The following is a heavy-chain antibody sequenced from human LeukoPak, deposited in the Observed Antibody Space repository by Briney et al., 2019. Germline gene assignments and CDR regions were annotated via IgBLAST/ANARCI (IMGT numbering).Heavy chain of an antibody. V-gene: IGHV1-2*02. CDR2: INPNNGDT. CDR1: GYTFTGNF. CDR3: ARTRGTHISMAYLDS. Sequence: GASVKVSCKTSGYTFTGNFMHWVRQAPGQGPEWMGWINPNNGDTNYAQKFQGRVTMTRVTSITTAYMELSRLRSDDTAVYYCARTRGTHISMAYLDSWGQGTLVTVSS. D-gene: IGHD2/OR15-2a*01. J-gene: IGHJ4*02.